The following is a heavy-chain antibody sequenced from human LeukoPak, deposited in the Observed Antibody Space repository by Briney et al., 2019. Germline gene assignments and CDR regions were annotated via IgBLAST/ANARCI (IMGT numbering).Heavy chain of an antibody. D-gene: IGHD3-10*01. V-gene: IGHV3-21*01. CDR1: GFTFSSYS. Sequence: GGSLRLSCAASGFTFSSYSMNWVRQAPGKGLEWVSSISSSSSYIYYADSVKGRFTISRDNAKDSLYLQMNSLRAEDTAVYYCARDEDGSGSYYNGEVDYWGQGTLVTVSS. CDR2: ISSSSSYI. CDR3: ARDEDGSGSYYNGEVDY. J-gene: IGHJ4*02.